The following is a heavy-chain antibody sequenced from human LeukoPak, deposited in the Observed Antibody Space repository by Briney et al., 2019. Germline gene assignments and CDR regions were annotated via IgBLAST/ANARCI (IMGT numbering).Heavy chain of an antibody. V-gene: IGHV3-48*03. CDR3: TKDLRYYYADNHSELDEHDY. J-gene: IGHJ4*02. Sequence: PGGSLRLSCAASGFTFSSYEMNWVRQAPGKGLEWVSYISSSGSTIYYADSVKSRFTLSRENSKNTLSLQMNSLRAEDTALYYCTKDLRYYYADNHSELDEHDYWGQGTLVPVSS. CDR1: GFTFSSYE. D-gene: IGHD4-23*01. CDR2: ISSSGSTI.